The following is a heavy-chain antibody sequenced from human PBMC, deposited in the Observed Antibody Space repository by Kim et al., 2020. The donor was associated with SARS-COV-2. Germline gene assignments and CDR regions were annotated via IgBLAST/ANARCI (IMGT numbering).Heavy chain of an antibody. D-gene: IGHD3-16*01. CDR2: T. J-gene: IGHJ4*02. Sequence: TSYTQKFQGRVTMTRETSTSTVYLELSSLRSEDTAVYYCAREGGKRGFDYWGQGTLVTVSS. CDR3: AREGGKRGFDY. V-gene: IGHV1-46*01.